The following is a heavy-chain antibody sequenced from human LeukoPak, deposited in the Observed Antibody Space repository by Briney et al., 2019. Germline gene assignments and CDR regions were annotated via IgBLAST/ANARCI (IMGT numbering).Heavy chain of an antibody. J-gene: IGHJ6*03. CDR1: GYSISSGYY. CDR3: ARPIYSGYDSVYYMDV. V-gene: IGHV4-38-2*01. CDR2: IYHSGST. Sequence: PSETLSLTCAVSGYSISSGYYWGWIRLPPGKGLEWIGSIYHSGSTYYNPSLKSRVTISVDTSKNQFSLKLSSVTAADTAVYYCARPIYSGYDSVYYMDVWGKGTTVTVSS. D-gene: IGHD5-12*01.